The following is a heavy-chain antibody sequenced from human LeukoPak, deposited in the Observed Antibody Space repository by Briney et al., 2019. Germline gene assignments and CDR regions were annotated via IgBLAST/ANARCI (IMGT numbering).Heavy chain of an antibody. V-gene: IGHV3-21*01. CDR3: ARDNYYYDSSGYYHFDY. J-gene: IGHJ4*02. D-gene: IGHD3-22*01. Sequence: SGGSLRLSCAASGFTFSSYEINWVRQAPGKGLEWLSSISSSSSYIYYADSVKGRFTISRDNAKNSLYLQMNSLRAEDTAVYYCARDNYYYDSSGYYHFDYWGQGTLVTVSS. CDR1: GFTFSSYE. CDR2: ISSSSSYI.